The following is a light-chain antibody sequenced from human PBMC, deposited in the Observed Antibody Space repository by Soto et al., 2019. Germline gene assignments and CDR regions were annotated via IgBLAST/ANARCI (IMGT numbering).Light chain of an antibody. CDR1: SIDVGGDNY. V-gene: IGLV2-14*03. CDR2: DVS. Sequence: QSVLTQSASLSGSPGQSITISCTGTSIDVGGDNYVSWYQQHPGKAPKLMIYDVSTRPSGVSNRFSGSKSGNTASLTISGLQAEDEADHYCTSYVTSSIRYVFGTGTKVT. CDR3: TSYVTSSIRYV. J-gene: IGLJ1*01.